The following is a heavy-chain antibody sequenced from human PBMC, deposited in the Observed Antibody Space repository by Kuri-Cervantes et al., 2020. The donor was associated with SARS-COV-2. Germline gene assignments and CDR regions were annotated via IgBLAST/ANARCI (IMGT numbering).Heavy chain of an antibody. CDR1: GFTFSSYS. CDR3: ASGLLYDSSVIGQAGSPRGGGIHY. Sequence: GESLKISCAASGFTFSSYSMNWVRQAPGKGLEWVSYISSSSSTIYYADSVKGRFTISRGNAKNSLYLQMNSLRAEDTAVYYCASGLLYDSSVIGQAGSPRGGGIHYWGQGTLVTVSS. D-gene: IGHD3-22*01. CDR2: ISSSSSTI. J-gene: IGHJ4*02. V-gene: IGHV3-48*01.